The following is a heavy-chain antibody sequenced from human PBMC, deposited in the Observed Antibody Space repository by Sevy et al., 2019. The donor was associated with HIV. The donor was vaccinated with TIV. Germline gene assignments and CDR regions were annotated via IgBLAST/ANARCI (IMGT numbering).Heavy chain of an antibody. CDR3: ARAYGSAGSCYSLAH. D-gene: IGHD2-15*01. CDR1: GYTFTSYR. CDR2: ISALNGDT. Sequence: ASVKVSCKASGYTFTSYRIYWVRQAPGQGFEWMGWISALNGDTNYVPSLQGRVTMITDTSTTTAYMELRSLRSDDTAVYYCARAYGSAGSCYSLAHWGQGTLVTVSS. J-gene: IGHJ4*02. V-gene: IGHV1-18*01.